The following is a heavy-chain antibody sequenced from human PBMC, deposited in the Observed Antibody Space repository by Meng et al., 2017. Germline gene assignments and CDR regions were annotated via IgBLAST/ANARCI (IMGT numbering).Heavy chain of an antibody. V-gene: IGHV4-34*01. CDR3: ARGRGSWGY. CDR2: INHSGST. Sequence: QEHPPQWVGRLLQPCETLSLTCAVYGGAFRGYHWSRIRQPPGKGLEWIGQINHSGSTNYNPSLKGRVTISVDTSKNQFSLKLSSVTAADTAVYYCARGRGSWGYWGQGTLVTVSS. J-gene: IGHJ4*02. CDR1: GGAFRGYH. D-gene: IGHD3-16*01.